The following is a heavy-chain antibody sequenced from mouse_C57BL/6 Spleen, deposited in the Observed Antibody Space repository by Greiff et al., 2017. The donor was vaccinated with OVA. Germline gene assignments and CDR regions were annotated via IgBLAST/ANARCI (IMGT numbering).Heavy chain of an antibody. Sequence: QVQLQQSGAELVRPGTSVKVSCKASGYAFTNYLIEWVKQRPGQGLEWIGVINPGSGGTTYNEKFKGKATLTADKSSSTAYMQLSSLTSEDSAVYVCAIYYDYDRYFDVWGTGTTVTVSS. CDR3: AIYYDYDRYFDV. V-gene: IGHV1-54*01. CDR2: INPGSGGT. D-gene: IGHD2-4*01. J-gene: IGHJ1*03. CDR1: GYAFTNYL.